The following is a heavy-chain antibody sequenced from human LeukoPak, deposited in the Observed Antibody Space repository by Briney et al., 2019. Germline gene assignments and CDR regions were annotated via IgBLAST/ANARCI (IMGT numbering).Heavy chain of an antibody. Sequence: SETLSLTCTVSGGSISSYYWSWIRQPPGKGLEWIGYIYYSGSTNYNPSLKSRVTISVDTSKSQFSLKLSSVTAADTAVYYCARQGDIVVVPAATIGDNWFDPWGQGTLVTVSS. CDR1: GGSISSYY. J-gene: IGHJ5*02. CDR2: IYYSGST. D-gene: IGHD2-2*01. V-gene: IGHV4-59*08. CDR3: ARQGDIVVVPAATIGDNWFDP.